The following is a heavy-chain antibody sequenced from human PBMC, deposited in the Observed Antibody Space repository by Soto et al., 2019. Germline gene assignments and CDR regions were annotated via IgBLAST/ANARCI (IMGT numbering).Heavy chain of an antibody. Sequence: GESLKISCKGSGYSFTSYWIGWVRQMPGKGLEWMGIIYPGDSDTRYSPSFQGQVTISADKSISTAYLQWSSLKASDTAMYYCARIARAMVGGFTVIGFAPGGKETLVT. CDR1: GYSFTSYW. J-gene: IGHJ5*02. V-gene: IGHV5-51*01. CDR2: IYPGDSDT. CDR3: ARIARAMVGGFTVIGFAP. D-gene: IGHD3-16*02.